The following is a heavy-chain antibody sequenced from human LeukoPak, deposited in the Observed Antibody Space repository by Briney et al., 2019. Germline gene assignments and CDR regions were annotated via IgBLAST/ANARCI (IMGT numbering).Heavy chain of an antibody. CDR1: GGSISSYY. CDR2: TYYSGST. V-gene: IGHV4-59*01. J-gene: IGHJ5*02. CDR3: ARASGTSWFDP. Sequence: SETLSLTCTVSGGSISSYYWSWIRQPPGKGLEWIGYTYYSGSTNYNPSLKSRVTISVDTSKNQFSLKLSSVTAADTAVYYCARASGTSWFDPWGQGTLVTVSS. D-gene: IGHD3-10*01.